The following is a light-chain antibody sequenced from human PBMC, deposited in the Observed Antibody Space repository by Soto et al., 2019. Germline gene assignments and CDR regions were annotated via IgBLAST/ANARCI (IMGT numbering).Light chain of an antibody. CDR1: QGIASS. CDR2: AAS. CDR3: QQLINYPLP. Sequence: DIQLTQSPSFLSASVGDRLTITCRASQGIASSLAWYQQKPGKAPKLLINAASTLQGGVPSRFSGSGSGTEFTLTIISLQPEDFATYYCQQLINYPLPFGGGTKVDIK. V-gene: IGKV1-9*01. J-gene: IGKJ4*01.